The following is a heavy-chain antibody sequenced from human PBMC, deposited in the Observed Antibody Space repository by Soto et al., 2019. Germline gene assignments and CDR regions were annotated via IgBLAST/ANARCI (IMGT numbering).Heavy chain of an antibody. CDR2: ITRDGYNK. V-gene: IGHV3-30*04. Sequence: QVQLVESGGGVVQPGRSLRLSCAVSGFIFKNYALNWVRQAPGKGLEWVASITRDGYNKYYADSVKGRFTISRDNSKNTLILQMTALRVEDSPVYYCTKSSGGSSSVGMDYWGPGTLVTVSS. CDR3: TKSSGGSSSVGMDY. J-gene: IGHJ4*02. D-gene: IGHD6-6*01. CDR1: GFIFKNYA.